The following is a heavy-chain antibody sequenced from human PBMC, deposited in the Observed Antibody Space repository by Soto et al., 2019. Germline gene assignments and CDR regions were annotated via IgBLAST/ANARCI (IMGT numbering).Heavy chain of an antibody. CDR1: GFTFSSYA. D-gene: IGHD3-22*01. V-gene: IGHV3-30-3*01. CDR2: ISYDGSNK. CDR3: ARDLKEWGYYYDSSGYPPDV. J-gene: IGHJ6*02. Sequence: GGSLRLSCAASGFTFSSYAMHWVRQAPGKGLEWVAVISYDGSNKYYADSVKGRFTISRDNSKNTLYLQMNSLRAEDTAVYYCARDLKEWGYYYDSSGYPPDVWGQGTTVTVSS.